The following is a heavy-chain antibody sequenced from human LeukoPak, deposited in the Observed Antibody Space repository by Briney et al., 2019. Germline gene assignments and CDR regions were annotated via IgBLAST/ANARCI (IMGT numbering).Heavy chain of an antibody. D-gene: IGHD5-12*01. J-gene: IGHJ4*02. Sequence: QTGRSLRLSCAASGFTFSTFGMNWVRQAPGKGLEWVSFISSSSSYIYYADSVKGRFTISRDNAKNSLFLQMNSLRVEDTALYYCTSQGSGYDSPIDYWGQGTLITVSS. CDR1: GFTFSTFG. V-gene: IGHV3-21*01. CDR2: ISSSSSYI. CDR3: TSQGSGYDSPIDY.